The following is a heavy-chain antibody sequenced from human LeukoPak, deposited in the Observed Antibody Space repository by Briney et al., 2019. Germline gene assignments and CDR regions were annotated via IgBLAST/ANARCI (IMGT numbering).Heavy chain of an antibody. J-gene: IGHJ4*02. CDR1: GYSFTSYW. Sequence: PGESLKISCKGSGYSFTSYWIGWVRQMPGKGLEWMGIIYPGDSDTRYSPSFQGQVTISADKSISTAYLQWSSLKASDTAMYYCARLTLSTRGLWGSYRYTGLDYWGQGTLVTVSS. V-gene: IGHV5-51*01. CDR2: IYPGDSDT. CDR3: ARLTLSTRGLWGSYRYTGLDY. D-gene: IGHD3-16*02.